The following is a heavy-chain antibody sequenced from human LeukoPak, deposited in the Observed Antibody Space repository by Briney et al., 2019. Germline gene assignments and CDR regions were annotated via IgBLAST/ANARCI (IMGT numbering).Heavy chain of an antibody. Sequence: PGGSLRLSCAASGFTFSSYGMRWVRQAPGKGLEWVAVISYDGSNKYYADSVKGRFTISRDNSKNTLYLQMNSLRAEDTAVYYCASASSGWDYWGQGTLVTVSS. V-gene: IGHV3-30*03. D-gene: IGHD6-19*01. CDR3: ASASSGWDY. CDR2: ISYDGSNK. CDR1: GFTFSSYG. J-gene: IGHJ4*02.